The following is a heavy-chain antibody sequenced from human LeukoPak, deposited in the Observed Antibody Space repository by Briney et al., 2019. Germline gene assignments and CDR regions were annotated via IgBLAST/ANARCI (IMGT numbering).Heavy chain of an antibody. J-gene: IGHJ4*02. V-gene: IGHV4-31*03. CDR3: ARSQWAMVRGVFDY. D-gene: IGHD3-10*01. Sequence: PSETLSLTCTASGGSISSGGYYWSWIRQHPGKGLEWIGYIYYSGSTYYNPSLKSRVTISVDTSKNQFSLKLSSVTAADTAVYYCARSQWAMVRGVFDYWGQGTLVTVSS. CDR1: GGSISSGGYY. CDR2: IYYSGST.